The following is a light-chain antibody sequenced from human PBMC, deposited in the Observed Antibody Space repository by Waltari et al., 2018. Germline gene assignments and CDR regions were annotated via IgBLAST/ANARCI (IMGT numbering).Light chain of an antibody. Sequence: DFVMTQSPASLALSLGERATLHCKTSPTVLYNANNRNYLTWYQQKPGHPPKLLFYWASTRESGVPDRFSASGSGTDFTLTISRLQPEDVAIYYCQQYYSSPYTFGQGTRLEIK. CDR1: PTVLYNANNRNY. J-gene: IGKJ2*01. V-gene: IGKV4-1*01. CDR3: QQYYSSPYT. CDR2: WAS.